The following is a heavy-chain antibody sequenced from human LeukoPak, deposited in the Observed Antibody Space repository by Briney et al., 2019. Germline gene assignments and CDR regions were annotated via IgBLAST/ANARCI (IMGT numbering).Heavy chain of an antibody. CDR3: ARVRYIDYYYYMDV. CDR2: INPNSGGT. D-gene: IGHD1-14*01. Sequence: ASVKVSCKASGYTFSGYYMHWVRQAPGQGLECMGWINPNSGGTYYAQKFQGRVTMTRDTSISTAYMELSRLRSDDTAVYYCARVRYIDYYYYMDVWGKGTTVTISS. V-gene: IGHV1-2*02. J-gene: IGHJ6*03. CDR1: GYTFSGYY.